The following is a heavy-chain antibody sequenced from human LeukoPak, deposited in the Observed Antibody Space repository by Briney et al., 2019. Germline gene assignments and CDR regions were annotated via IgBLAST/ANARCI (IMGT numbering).Heavy chain of an antibody. D-gene: IGHD2-21*02. Sequence: GESLKISCKASGYGFTSYRIGWVRQMPGKGLEWMGIIHPGDSDTRYSPSFQGQVTISVDKSITTAYLQWSSLKASDTAMYYCARIVVVTSIYWYFDLWGRGTLVRVSS. CDR2: IHPGDSDT. CDR3: ARIVVVTSIYWYFDL. V-gene: IGHV5-51*01. J-gene: IGHJ2*01. CDR1: GYGFTSYR.